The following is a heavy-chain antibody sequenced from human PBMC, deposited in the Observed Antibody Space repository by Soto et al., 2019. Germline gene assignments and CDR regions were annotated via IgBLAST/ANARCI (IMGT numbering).Heavy chain of an antibody. V-gene: IGHV1-69*05. J-gene: IGHJ6*02. D-gene: IGHD2-2*01. CDR2: IIPIFGTP. CDR1: GGTFSSYA. CDR3: ARHVPAAGYYYGMDV. Sequence: QVQLVQSGAEVKRPGSSVKVSCKASGGTFSSYAISWVRQAPGQGLEWMGGIIPIFGTPNYAQKFQGRVTXTXGXSXXTAYMELSSLRSEDTAVYYCARHVPAAGYYYGMDVWGQGTTVTVSS.